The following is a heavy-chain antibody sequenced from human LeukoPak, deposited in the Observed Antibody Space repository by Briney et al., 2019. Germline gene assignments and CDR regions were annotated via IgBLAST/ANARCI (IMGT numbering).Heavy chain of an antibody. D-gene: IGHD1-26*01. Sequence: PGGSLRLSCVTSGFIFSSYGMHWVRQALGKGLEWVAFTRSDGSDKNYIGSVKGRFTISRNNSKNTLYLQMNSLRAEDTAVYYCGKHDSASDYWGQGTRVTVSS. CDR1: GFIFSSYG. CDR2: TRSDGSDK. J-gene: IGHJ4*02. CDR3: GKHDSASDY. V-gene: IGHV3-30*02.